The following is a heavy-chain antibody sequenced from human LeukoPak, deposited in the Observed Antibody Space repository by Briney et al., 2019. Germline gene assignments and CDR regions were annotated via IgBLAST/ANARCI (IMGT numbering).Heavy chain of an antibody. V-gene: IGHV3-30*18. D-gene: IGHD6-19*01. CDR3: AKDKYSSGWWAMDY. J-gene: IGHJ4*02. Sequence: GGSLRLSRAASGFTFSIYGMRWVRQAPGKGLEWVAVISYEGSNKYYADSVKGRFTISRDNSKNTLYLQMNSLRAEDTAVYYCAKDKYSSGWWAMDYWGQGTLVTVSS. CDR1: GFTFSIYG. CDR2: ISYEGSNK.